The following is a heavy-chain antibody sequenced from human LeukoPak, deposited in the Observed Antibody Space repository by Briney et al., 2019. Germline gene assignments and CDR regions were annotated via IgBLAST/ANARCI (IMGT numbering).Heavy chain of an antibody. J-gene: IGHJ4*02. CDR1: GGSISSSSYY. CDR3: ARSQSQSGSYRYYFTY. CDR2: IYYSGST. D-gene: IGHD1-26*01. V-gene: IGHV4-39*01. Sequence: SETLSLTCTVSGGSISSSSYYWGWIRQPPGKGLEWIGSIYYSGSTYYNPSLKSRVTISVDTSKNQFSLKLSPVTAADTAVYYCARSQSQSGSYRYYFTYWGQGTLVTVSS.